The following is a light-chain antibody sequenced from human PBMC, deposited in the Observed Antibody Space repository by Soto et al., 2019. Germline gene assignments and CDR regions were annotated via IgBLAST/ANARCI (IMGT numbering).Light chain of an antibody. CDR2: GAS. V-gene: IGKV3-20*01. CDR3: QQYLEYT. CDR1: QSVSSSY. J-gene: IGKJ2*01. Sequence: EIVLTQSPGTLSLSPGERATLSCRASQSVSSSYLAWYQQKPGQAPRLLIYGASSRATGIPDRFSGSGSGTDFTITISRLEPEDFAVYYCQQYLEYTFGQGTKLEIK.